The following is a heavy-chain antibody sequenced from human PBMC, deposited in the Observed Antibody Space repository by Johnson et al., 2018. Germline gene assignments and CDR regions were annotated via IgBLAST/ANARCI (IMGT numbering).Heavy chain of an antibody. Sequence: VQLVESGGGLVKPGGSLRLSCAASGFTFSSYSMNWVRQAPGKGLEWVSSISSSSSYIYYADSVKGRFTISRGNAKNSLYLQINSLRAEDTAVYYCARVGERMIVVVHDAFDIWGQGTMVTVSS. D-gene: IGHD3-22*01. CDR1: GFTFSSYS. CDR2: ISSSSSYI. J-gene: IGHJ3*02. V-gene: IGHV3-21*01. CDR3: ARVGERMIVVVHDAFDI.